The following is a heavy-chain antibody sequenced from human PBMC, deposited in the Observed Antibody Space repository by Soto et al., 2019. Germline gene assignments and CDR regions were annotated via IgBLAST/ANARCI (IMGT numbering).Heavy chain of an antibody. J-gene: IGHJ4*02. CDR2: IWYDGSNK. D-gene: IGHD6-13*01. Sequence: TGGSLRLSCAASGFTFSSYGMHWVRQAPGKGLEWVAVIWYDGSNKYYADSVKGRFTISRDNSKNTLYLQMNSLRAEDTAVYYCAISHSSSWYQGFLDYWGQGSLVTGSA. CDR3: AISHSSSWYQGFLDY. CDR1: GFTFSSYG. V-gene: IGHV3-33*01.